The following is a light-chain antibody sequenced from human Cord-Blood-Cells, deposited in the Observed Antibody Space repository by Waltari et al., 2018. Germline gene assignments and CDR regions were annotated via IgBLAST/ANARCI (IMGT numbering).Light chain of an antibody. CDR3: QQRSNWPPLT. CDR1: PSVSSY. Sequence: EIVLTQSPATLSLSPGERATLSCKASPSVSSYLAWYQQKPGQAPRLLSYDASNRATCIPARFSGSGSGTDFTLTISSLEPEDFAVYYCQQRSNWPPLTFGGGTKVEIK. J-gene: IGKJ4*01. CDR2: DAS. V-gene: IGKV3-11*01.